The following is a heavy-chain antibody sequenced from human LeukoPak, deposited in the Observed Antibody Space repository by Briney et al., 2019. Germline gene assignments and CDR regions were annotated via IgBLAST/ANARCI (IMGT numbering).Heavy chain of an antibody. D-gene: IGHD3-10*01. CDR1: GFTFSRYG. CDR2: ISFDGSDK. V-gene: IGHV3-30*18. Sequence: GGSLRLSCAASGFTFSRYGMYWVRQAPGKGLEWVTVISFDGSDKFYADSVKGRFTISRDNSKNTLYLQMNSLRAEDTAVYYCAKVSRGYYYGSGSNGRDFDLWGRGTLVTVSS. J-gene: IGHJ2*01. CDR3: AKVSRGYYYGSGSNGRDFDL.